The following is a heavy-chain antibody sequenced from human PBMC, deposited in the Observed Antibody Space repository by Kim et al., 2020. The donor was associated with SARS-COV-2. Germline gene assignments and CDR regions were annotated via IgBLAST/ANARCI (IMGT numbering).Heavy chain of an antibody. J-gene: IGHJ6*02. CDR3: AKEIRLRLGELSLAAALDV. Sequence: GGSLRLSCAASGFTFSSYAMSWVRQAPGKGLEWVSAISGSGGSTYYADSVKGRFTISRDNSKNTLYLQMNSLRAEDTAVYYCAKEIRLRLGELSLAAALDVWGQGTTVTVSS. CDR1: GFTFSSYA. D-gene: IGHD3-16*02. CDR2: ISGSGGST. V-gene: IGHV3-23*01.